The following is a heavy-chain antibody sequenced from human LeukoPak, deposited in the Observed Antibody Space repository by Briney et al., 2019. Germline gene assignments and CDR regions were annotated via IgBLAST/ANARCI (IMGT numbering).Heavy chain of an antibody. J-gene: IGHJ6*03. CDR3: ARDRYCTNGVCYDMDV. D-gene: IGHD2-8*01. CDR2: IKQDGSEK. CDR1: GFTVSSSY. V-gene: IGHV3-7*01. Sequence: GGSLRLSCAASGFTVSSSYMSWVRQAPGKGLEWVANIKQDGSEKYYVDSVKGRFTISRDNAKNSLYLQMNSLRAEDTAVYYCARDRYCTNGVCYDMDVWGKGTTVTVSS.